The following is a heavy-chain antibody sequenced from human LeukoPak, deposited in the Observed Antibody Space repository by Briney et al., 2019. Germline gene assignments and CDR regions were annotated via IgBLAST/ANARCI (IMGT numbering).Heavy chain of an antibody. CDR3: ARGRAGATDFQH. J-gene: IGHJ1*01. Sequence: GSSVKVSCKASGGTFNSYAISWVRQAPGQGLEWMGGIIPIFGTANYAQKFQGRVTITADESTSTAYMELSSLRSEDTALYYCARGRAGATDFQHWGQGTLVTVSS. CDR1: GGTFNSYA. CDR2: IIPIFGTA. V-gene: IGHV1-69*01. D-gene: IGHD1-26*01.